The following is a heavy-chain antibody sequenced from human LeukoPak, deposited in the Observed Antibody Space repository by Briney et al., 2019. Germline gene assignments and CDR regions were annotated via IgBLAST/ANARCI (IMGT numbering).Heavy chain of an antibody. CDR2: IYYSGST. CDR1: GGSISSGGYY. D-gene: IGHD1-26*01. J-gene: IGHJ5*02. CDR3: ARDRGGSYSFDP. V-gene: IGHV4-31*03. Sequence: SETLSLTCTVSGGSISSGGYYWSWIRQHPGKGLEWIGYIYYSGSTYYNPSLKSRVTISVDTSKNQFSLKLSSVTAADTAVYYCARDRGGSYSFDPWGQGTLVTVSS.